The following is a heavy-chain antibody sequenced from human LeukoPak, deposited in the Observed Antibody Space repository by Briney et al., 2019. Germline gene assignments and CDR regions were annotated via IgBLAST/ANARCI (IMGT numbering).Heavy chain of an antibody. Sequence: PSETLSLTCTVSGSSISSGYYWGWIRQPPGKGLEWIGSIYQSGSTHYIPSLNGRVTISVDTSKNQFSLKLSSVTAADTAVYYCARETVIPSDAFDIWGQRTMVTVSS. CDR3: ARETVIPSDAFDI. D-gene: IGHD1-14*01. J-gene: IGHJ3*02. CDR1: GSSISSGYY. CDR2: IYQSGST. V-gene: IGHV4-38-2*02.